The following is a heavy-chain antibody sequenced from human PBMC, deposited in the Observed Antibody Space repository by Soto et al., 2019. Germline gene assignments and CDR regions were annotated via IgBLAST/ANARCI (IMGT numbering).Heavy chain of an antibody. Sequence: SETLSLTCTVSGGSISSHYWTWVRQAPGKGLEWIGHIYYRGSTNYNPSLRSRSTISVDTYKNQYSLKLNSVTTADAAVYYCARDGREASGLDGWGQGNKVTASS. CDR3: ARDGREASGLDG. D-gene: IGHD1-26*01. J-gene: IGHJ6*02. CDR2: IYYRGST. CDR1: GGSISSHY. V-gene: IGHV4-59*11.